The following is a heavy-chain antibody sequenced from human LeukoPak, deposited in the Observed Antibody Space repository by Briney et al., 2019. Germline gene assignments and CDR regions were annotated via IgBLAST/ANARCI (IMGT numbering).Heavy chain of an antibody. J-gene: IGHJ3*02. Sequence: GGSLRLSCAASGFTFTNYWMHWVRQAPGKGLEWVSAISGSGGSTYYADSVKGRFTISRDNSKNTLYLQMNSLRAEDTAVYYCVKRITMIVVVTDDAFDIWGQGTMVTVSS. CDR3: VKRITMIVVVTDDAFDI. CDR1: GFTFTNYW. D-gene: IGHD3-22*01. CDR2: ISGSGGST. V-gene: IGHV3-23*01.